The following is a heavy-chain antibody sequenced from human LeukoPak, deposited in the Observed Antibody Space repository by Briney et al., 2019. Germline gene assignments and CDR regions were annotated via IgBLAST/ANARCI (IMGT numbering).Heavy chain of an antibody. J-gene: IGHJ4*02. CDR2: IKQDGSEK. CDR3: ARGTRGIAVAGSFDY. D-gene: IGHD6-19*01. CDR1: GFTFSSYW. V-gene: IGHV3-7*01. Sequence: TGGSLRLSCAASGFTFSSYWMSWVRQAPGKGLEWVANIKQDGSEKYYVDSVKGRFTTSRDNAKNSLYLQMNSLRAEDTAVYYCARGTRGIAVAGSFDYWGQGTLVTVSS.